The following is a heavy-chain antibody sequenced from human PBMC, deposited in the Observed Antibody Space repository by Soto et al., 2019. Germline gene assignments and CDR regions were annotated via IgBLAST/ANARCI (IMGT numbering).Heavy chain of an antibody. J-gene: IGHJ5*02. CDR3: ARLDYGDYGWFDP. Sequence: QVQLVQSGAEVKKPGSSVKVSCKASGGIFNSYTFGWVRQAPGQRLEWMGRIVPVMNFANYTQTFQGRVTITADTSTTTVYMELSRLTSDDPAVYYCARLDYGDYGWFDPWGQGTLVIVSS. CDR2: IVPVMNFA. D-gene: IGHD4-17*01. V-gene: IGHV1-69*02. CDR1: GGIFNSYT.